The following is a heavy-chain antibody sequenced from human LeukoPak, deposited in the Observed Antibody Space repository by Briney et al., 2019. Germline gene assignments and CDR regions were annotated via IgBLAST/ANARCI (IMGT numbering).Heavy chain of an antibody. CDR2: IYHSGST. Sequence: SETLSLTCTVSGYSISSGYYWGWIRQPPGKGLEWIGSIYHSGSTYYNPSLKSRVTISVDTSKNQFSLKLSSVTAADTAVYYRARDGSGYDFWSGYYINAFDIWGQGTMVTVSS. J-gene: IGHJ3*02. D-gene: IGHD3-3*01. CDR1: GYSISSGYY. V-gene: IGHV4-38-2*02. CDR3: ARDGSGYDFWSGYYINAFDI.